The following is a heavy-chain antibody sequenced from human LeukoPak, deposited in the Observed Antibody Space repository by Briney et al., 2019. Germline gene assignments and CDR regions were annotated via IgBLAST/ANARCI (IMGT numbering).Heavy chain of an antibody. Sequence: GGSLRLSCAASGFTFSSYSMNWVRQAPGKGLEWVSSISSSSSYIYYADSAKGRFTIPTDNAKNSLHLHSTSWRADAPPVSSCWGLPRNDAFDIWGQGTMVTASS. D-gene: IGHD1-26*01. V-gene: IGHV3-21*01. CDR2: ISSSSSYI. CDR1: GFTFSSYS. CDR3: WGLPRNDAFDI. J-gene: IGHJ3*02.